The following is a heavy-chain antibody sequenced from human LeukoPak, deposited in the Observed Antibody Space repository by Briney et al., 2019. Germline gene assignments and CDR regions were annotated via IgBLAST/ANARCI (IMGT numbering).Heavy chain of an antibody. CDR3: ATSGPIYYYYYYGMDV. V-gene: IGHV1-69*04. D-gene: IGHD3-9*01. J-gene: IGHJ6*02. CDR1: GGTFSSYA. Sequence: SVKVSCKASGGTFSSYAISWVRQAPGQGLEWMGRIIPILGIANYAQKFQGRVTITADKSTSTAYMELSSLRSEDTAVYYCATSGPIYYYYYYGMDVWGQGTTVTSP. CDR2: IIPILGIA.